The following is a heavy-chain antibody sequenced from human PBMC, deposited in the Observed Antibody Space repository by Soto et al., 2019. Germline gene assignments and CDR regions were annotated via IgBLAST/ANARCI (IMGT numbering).Heavy chain of an antibody. CDR2: ISANGANR. CDR1: GFTFSTYA. Sequence: GGSLRLSCATSGFTFSTYAMSWGRQAPGKGLEWVSAISANGANRFYGDSVKGRSTISRDNSKSTLYLQMSSLRVEDTAVYFYAKLVDSSSAFWGQGTLVTVSS. CDR3: AKLVDSSSAF. D-gene: IGHD3-22*01. J-gene: IGHJ4*02. V-gene: IGHV3-23*01.